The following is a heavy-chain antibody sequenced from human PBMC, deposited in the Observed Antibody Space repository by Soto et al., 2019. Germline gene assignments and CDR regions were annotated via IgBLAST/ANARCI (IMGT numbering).Heavy chain of an antibody. V-gene: IGHV4-59*01. CDR1: GGSISSYY. CDR2: IYYSGST. Sequence: SETLSLTCTVSGGSISSYYWSWIRQPPGKGLEWIGYIYYSGSTNYNPSLKSRVTISVDTSKNQFSLKLSSVTAADTAVYYCGRGLWGLYIDYWGQGTLVTVSS. CDR3: GRGLWGLYIDY. D-gene: IGHD4-17*01. J-gene: IGHJ4*02.